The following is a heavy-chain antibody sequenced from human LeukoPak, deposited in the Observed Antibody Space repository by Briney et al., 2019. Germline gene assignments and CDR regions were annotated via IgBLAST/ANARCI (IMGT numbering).Heavy chain of an antibody. Sequence: SQTLSLTCTVSGGSISSGGYYWSWIRQHPGKGLEWIGYIYYSGSTYYNPSLKSRVTISVDTSKNQFSLKLSSVTAADTAVYYCARTDSSGYYSREYYFDYWGQGTLVTVSS. D-gene: IGHD3-22*01. CDR1: GGSISSGGYY. J-gene: IGHJ4*02. CDR3: ARTDSSGYYSREYYFDY. CDR2: IYYSGST. V-gene: IGHV4-31*03.